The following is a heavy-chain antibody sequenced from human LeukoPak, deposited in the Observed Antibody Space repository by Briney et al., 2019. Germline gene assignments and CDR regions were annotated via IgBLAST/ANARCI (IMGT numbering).Heavy chain of an antibody. Sequence: GGSLRLSCAASGFTFSTYSMNWVRQAPGKGLEWVSSISSGNSYMYFADSLKGRFTISRDNAKNSLSLQMNNLRAEDTAVYYCARVLKARELLGADFDYWGQGTLVTVSS. CDR2: ISSGNSYM. CDR3: ARVLKARELLGADFDY. V-gene: IGHV3-21*01. J-gene: IGHJ4*02. D-gene: IGHD1-26*01. CDR1: GFTFSTYS.